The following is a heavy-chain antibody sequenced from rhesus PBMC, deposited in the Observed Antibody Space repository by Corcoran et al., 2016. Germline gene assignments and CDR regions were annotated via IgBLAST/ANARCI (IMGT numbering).Heavy chain of an antibody. V-gene: IGHV4-122*02. CDR3: ARVLIAAAGRTIFDY. Sequence: QVQLQESGPGLVKPSETLSLTCAVSGGSISSGYYYWSWIRQPPGKGLEWIGYLTYSGSTSSHPSLKSRVTISRDTSKNQFSLKLSSVTAADTAVYYCARVLIAAAGRTIFDYWGQGVLVTVSS. CDR2: LTYSGST. D-gene: IGHD6S26*01. J-gene: IGHJ4*01. CDR1: GGSISSGYYY.